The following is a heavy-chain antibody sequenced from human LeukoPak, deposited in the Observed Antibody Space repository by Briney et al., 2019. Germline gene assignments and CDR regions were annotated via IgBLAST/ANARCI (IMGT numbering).Heavy chain of an antibody. J-gene: IGHJ3*02. Sequence: SETLSLTCTVSGVSISGYYWSWVRQPAGEGLEWIGRIHSSGSTNYSPSLKGRVTMSVDTSKNQFSLRLSSVTAADTAVYYCARDHWGLSSTSGAFDIWGQGTMVTVSS. CDR2: IHSSGST. V-gene: IGHV4-4*07. CDR1: GVSISGYY. D-gene: IGHD2-2*01. CDR3: ARDHWGLSSTSGAFDI.